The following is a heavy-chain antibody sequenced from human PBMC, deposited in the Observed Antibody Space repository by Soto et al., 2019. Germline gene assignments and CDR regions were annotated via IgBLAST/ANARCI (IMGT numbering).Heavy chain of an antibody. D-gene: IGHD5-12*01. CDR2: ISYDGSNK. V-gene: IGHV3-30-3*01. Sequence: GGSLRLSCAASGFTFSSYAMHWVRQAPGKGLEWVAVISYDGSNKYYADSVKGRFTISRDNSKNTLYLQMNSLRAEDTAVYYCARELYSGYVYGMDVWGQGTTVTVSS. CDR1: GFTFSSYA. J-gene: IGHJ6*02. CDR3: ARELYSGYVYGMDV.